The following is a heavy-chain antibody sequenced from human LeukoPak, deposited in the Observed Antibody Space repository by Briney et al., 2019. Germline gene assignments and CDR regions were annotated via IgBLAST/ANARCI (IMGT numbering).Heavy chain of an antibody. CDR3: ARGSMSAAADSYYYYGMDV. CDR1: GGSISSYY. D-gene: IGHD6-13*01. J-gene: IGHJ6*02. V-gene: IGHV4-59*01. Sequence: SETLSLTCTVSGGSISSYYWSWIRQPPGKGLEWIGYIYYSGSTNYNPSLKSRVTISVDTSKNQFSLKLSSVTAADTAVYYCARGSMSAAADSYYYYGMDVWGQGTTVTVSS. CDR2: IYYSGST.